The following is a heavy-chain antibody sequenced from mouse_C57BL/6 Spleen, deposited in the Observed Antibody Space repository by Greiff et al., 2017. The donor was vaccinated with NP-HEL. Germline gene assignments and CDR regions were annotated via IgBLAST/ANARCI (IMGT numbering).Heavy chain of an antibody. D-gene: IGHD1-1*01. CDR3: TRRDGSSFFDY. Sequence: EVKLMESGEGLVKPGGSLKLSCAASGFTFSSYAMSWVRQTPEKRLEWVAYISSGGDYIYYADTVKGRFTISRDNARNTLYLQMSSLKSEDTAMYYCTRRDGSSFFDYWGQGTTLTVSS. CDR2: ISSGGDYI. J-gene: IGHJ2*01. V-gene: IGHV5-9-1*02. CDR1: GFTFSSYA.